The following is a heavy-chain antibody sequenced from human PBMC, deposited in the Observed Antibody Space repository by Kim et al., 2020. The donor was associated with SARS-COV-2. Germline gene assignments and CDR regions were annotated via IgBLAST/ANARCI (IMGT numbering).Heavy chain of an antibody. CDR3: ARDSEEMEWGNVVVVPAAIPVLRYFDY. D-gene: IGHD2-2*02. CDR1: GGTFSSYA. CDR2: IIPILGIA. Sequence: SVKVSCKASGGTFSSYAISWVRQAPGQGLEWMGRIIPILGIANYAQKFQGRVTITADKSTSTAYMELSSLRSEDTAVYYCARDSEEMEWGNVVVVPAAIPVLRYFDYWGQGTLVTVSP. J-gene: IGHJ4*02. V-gene: IGHV1-69*04.